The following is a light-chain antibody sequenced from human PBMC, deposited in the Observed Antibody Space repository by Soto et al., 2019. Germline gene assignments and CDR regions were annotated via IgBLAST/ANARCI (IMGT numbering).Light chain of an antibody. CDR1: QSINSY. Sequence: DIQMTTSPSSLSASVGDRVTITCRASQSINSYLNWYQQKQGKAPKLLIYAASSLQSGVPPRFSGSGSGTDFTLTISSLQPEDIATYYCQQSYTSPLLTFGGGTKVDSK. CDR2: AAS. V-gene: IGKV1-39*01. CDR3: QQSYTSPLLT. J-gene: IGKJ4*01.